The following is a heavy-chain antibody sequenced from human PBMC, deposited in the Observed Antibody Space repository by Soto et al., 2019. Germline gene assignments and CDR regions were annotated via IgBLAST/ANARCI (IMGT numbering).Heavy chain of an antibody. Sequence: GGSLRLSCAASGFTFSSYSMNWVRQAPGKGLEWVSSISSSSSYIYYADSVKGRFTISRDNAKNSLYLQMNSLRAEDTAVYYCARGAPPENYYDSSGRGDLAYYYYYGMDVWGQGTTVTVSS. CDR2: ISSSSSYI. V-gene: IGHV3-21*01. CDR1: GFTFSSYS. CDR3: ARGAPPENYYDSSGRGDLAYYYYYGMDV. J-gene: IGHJ6*02. D-gene: IGHD3-22*01.